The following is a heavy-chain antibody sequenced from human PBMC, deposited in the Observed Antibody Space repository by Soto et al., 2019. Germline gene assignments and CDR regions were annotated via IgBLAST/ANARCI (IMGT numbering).Heavy chain of an antibody. D-gene: IGHD2-15*01. J-gene: IGHJ3*02. CDR3: ARDRRMVVVAVSAFDI. CDR2: ISAYNGNT. Sequence: ASVKVSCKASGYTFTSYGISWVRQAPGQGLEWMGWISAYNGNTNYAQKLQGRVTMTTDPSTSTAYMELRSLRSDDTAVYYCARDRRMVVVAVSAFDIWGQGTMVTVSS. CDR1: GYTFTSYG. V-gene: IGHV1-18*01.